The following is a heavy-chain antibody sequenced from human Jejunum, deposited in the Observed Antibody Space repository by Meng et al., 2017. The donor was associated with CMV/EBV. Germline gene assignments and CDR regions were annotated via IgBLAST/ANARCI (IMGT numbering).Heavy chain of an antibody. CDR3: VGAPSYGDSSFDY. Sequence: ASGFTLSNYAMHWVRQAPGKGLEWVAVISYDGSKRYYADSVKGRFTISRDNSKNTLCLQMSSLRTEDTAVYYCVGAPSYGDSSFDYWGQGMLVTVSS. J-gene: IGHJ4*02. CDR1: GFTLSNYA. CDR2: ISYDGSKR. D-gene: IGHD4-17*01. V-gene: IGHV3-30-3*01.